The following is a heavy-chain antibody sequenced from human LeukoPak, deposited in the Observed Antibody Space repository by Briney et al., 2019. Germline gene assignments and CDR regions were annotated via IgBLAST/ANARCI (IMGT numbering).Heavy chain of an antibody. CDR2: IWYDGSNN. D-gene: IGHD1-26*01. V-gene: IGHV3-33*06. Sequence: GRSLRLSCAASGFTFSSYGMHWVRQAPGKGLEWVAVIWYDGSNNYYADSVKGRFTISRDNSKNTLYLQMNSLRAEDTAVYYCAKGASGSYYETYYYYMDVWGKGTTVTVSS. J-gene: IGHJ6*03. CDR1: GFTFSSYG. CDR3: AKGASGSYYETYYYYMDV.